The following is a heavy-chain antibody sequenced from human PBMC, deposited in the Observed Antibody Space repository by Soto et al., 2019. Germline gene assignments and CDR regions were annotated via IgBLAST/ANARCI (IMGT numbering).Heavy chain of an antibody. CDR3: AKDRDTVTYYYFYYGMDD. CDR2: IAYDGTTK. D-gene: IGHD4-4*01. J-gene: IGHJ6*02. V-gene: IGHV3-30*18. CDR1: GFNFSSYG. Sequence: GGSLRLSSVASGFNFSSYGMHWVRQAPGKGLEWVAVIAYDGTTKYYADSVKGRFTISRDNSKNTLYLQVNSLRAEDTAMYYCAKDRDTVTYYYFYYGMDDWGQGTTVTSP.